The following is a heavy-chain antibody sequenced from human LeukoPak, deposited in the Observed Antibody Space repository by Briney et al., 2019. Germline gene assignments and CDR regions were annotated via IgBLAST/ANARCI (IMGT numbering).Heavy chain of an antibody. Sequence: PSETLSLTCTVSGGSISSYYWSWIRQPPGKGLEWIGYIYYSGSTNYNPSLESRVTISVDTSKNQFSLKVSSVTAADTAVYYCAGDYPAPFDYWGQGTLVTVSS. CDR2: IYYSGST. CDR3: AGDYPAPFDY. J-gene: IGHJ4*02. V-gene: IGHV4-59*01. D-gene: IGHD2-2*01. CDR1: GGSISSYY.